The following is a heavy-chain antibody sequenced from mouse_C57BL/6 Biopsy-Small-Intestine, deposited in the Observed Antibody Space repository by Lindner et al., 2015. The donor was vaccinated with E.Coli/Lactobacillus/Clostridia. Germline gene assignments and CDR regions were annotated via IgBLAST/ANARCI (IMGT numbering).Heavy chain of an antibody. D-gene: IGHD2-3*01. CDR2: IYPGDGDT. V-gene: IGHV1-80*01. Sequence: VQLQESGAELVKPGASVKISCKASGYAFGSYWMNWVKQRPGKGLEWIGQIYPGDGDTNYNGKFKGKATLTADKSSSTAYMQLSSLTSEDSAVYFCARQRLLGAMDYWGQGTSVTVSS. CDR1: GYAFGSYW. J-gene: IGHJ4*01. CDR3: ARQRLLGAMDY.